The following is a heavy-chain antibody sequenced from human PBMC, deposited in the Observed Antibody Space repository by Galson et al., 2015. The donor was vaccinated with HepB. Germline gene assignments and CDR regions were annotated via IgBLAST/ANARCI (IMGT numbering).Heavy chain of an antibody. CDR3: ARINGDERYFDL. J-gene: IGHJ2*01. Sequence: SLRLSCAASGFTFSSYGMHWVRQAPGKGLEWVAVIWYDGSNKYYADSVKGRFTISRDNSKNTLYLQMNSLRAEDTAVYYCARINGDERYFDLWGRGTLVTVSS. V-gene: IGHV3-33*01. D-gene: IGHD4-17*01. CDR1: GFTFSSYG. CDR2: IWYDGSNK.